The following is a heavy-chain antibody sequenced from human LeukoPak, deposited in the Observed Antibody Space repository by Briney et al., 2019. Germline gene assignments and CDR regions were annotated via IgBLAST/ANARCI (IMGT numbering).Heavy chain of an antibody. V-gene: IGHV4-4*07. CDR1: GGSISSYY. CDR2: IYTSGTI. D-gene: IGHD3-22*01. CDR3: ARGPYSYDSSGAFDI. J-gene: IGHJ3*02. Sequence: SETLSLTCTVFGGSISSYYWSWIRQPAGTALEWIGRIYTSGTITYNPSLKSRVTISVDTSKNQFSLKLSSVTAADTAVYFCARGPYSYDSSGAFDIWGQGTMVTVSS.